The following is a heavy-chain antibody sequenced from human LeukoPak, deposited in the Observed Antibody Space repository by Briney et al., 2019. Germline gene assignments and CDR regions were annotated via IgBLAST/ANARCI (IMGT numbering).Heavy chain of an antibody. D-gene: IGHD3-22*01. Sequence: GGSLRLSCAASGFTFSSYGMHWVRQAPGKGLEWVAFIRYDGSNKYYADSVKGRFTISRDNSKNTLYLQMNSLRAEDTAVYYRAKDAMYYYDSSGYRLDYWGQGTLVTVSS. CDR3: AKDAMYYYDSSGYRLDY. V-gene: IGHV3-30*02. CDR1: GFTFSSYG. J-gene: IGHJ4*02. CDR2: IRYDGSNK.